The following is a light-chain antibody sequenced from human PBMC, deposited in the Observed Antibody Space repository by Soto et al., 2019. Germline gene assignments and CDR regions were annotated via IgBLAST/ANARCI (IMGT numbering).Light chain of an antibody. V-gene: IGLV1-47*01. Sequence: QSVLTQSPSASGTPGQRVTVSCSGSSSNIGTNYVYWYQQLPGTAPKVLIYSTDKRPSGVPDRFSGSKSGTSASLAIRGLRSEDEADYYCAAWDDSLSGPVFGGGTKLTVL. CDR1: SSNIGTNY. J-gene: IGLJ2*01. CDR3: AAWDDSLSGPV. CDR2: STD.